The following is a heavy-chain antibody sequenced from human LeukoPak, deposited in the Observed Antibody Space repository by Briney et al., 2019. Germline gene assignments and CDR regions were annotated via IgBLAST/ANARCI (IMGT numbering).Heavy chain of an antibody. D-gene: IGHD2-15*01. CDR1: GGSISSYY. J-gene: IGHJ6*02. CDR2: IYTSGST. Sequence: SETLSLTCTVSGGSISSYYWSWIRQPAGKGLEWIGRIYTSGSTNYNPSLKSRVTMSVDTSKNQFSLKLSSVTAADTAVYYCAGDRDYCSGGSCYSPFLVEYYYYGMDVWGQGTTVTVSS. V-gene: IGHV4-4*07. CDR3: AGDRDYCSGGSCYSPFLVEYYYYGMDV.